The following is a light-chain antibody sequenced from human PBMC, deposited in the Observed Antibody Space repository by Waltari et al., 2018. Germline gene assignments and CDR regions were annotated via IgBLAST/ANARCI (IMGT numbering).Light chain of an antibody. CDR1: QPFSMS. CDR3: QHYVRLPAT. J-gene: IGKJ1*01. CDR2: GTA. Sequence: IVLTQSTGTLSLPPGASAPLSCRASQPFSMSLAWYQPKPGQAPKLLIYGTATRATGIPDRFTGSGSGTDFSLTISSREPEDFAIYFCQHYVRLPATFGQGTKVEIK. V-gene: IGKV3-20*01.